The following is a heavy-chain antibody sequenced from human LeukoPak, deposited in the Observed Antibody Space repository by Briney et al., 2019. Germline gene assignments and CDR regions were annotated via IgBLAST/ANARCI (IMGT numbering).Heavy chain of an antibody. D-gene: IGHD5-12*01. V-gene: IGHV4-59*01. CDR1: GGSISSYY. Sequence: PSETLSLTCTVSGGSISSYYWSWIRQPPGKGLEWIGYIYYSGSTNYNPSLKSRVTISVDTSKNQFSLKLSSVTAADTAVYYCARSAEMATIKYFDYWGQGTLVTVSS. CDR3: ARSAEMATIKYFDY. CDR2: IYYSGST. J-gene: IGHJ4*02.